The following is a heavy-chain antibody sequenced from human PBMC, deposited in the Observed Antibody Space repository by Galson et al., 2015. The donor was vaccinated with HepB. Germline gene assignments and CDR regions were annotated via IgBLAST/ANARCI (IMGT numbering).Heavy chain of an antibody. D-gene: IGHD2-21*01. CDR1: GYSLSNNW. CDR3: ARLPSIILGRVGYYLDY. V-gene: IGHV5-51*01. CDR2: IYPGDSDT. Sequence: QSGAEVKKPGESLKISCQVSGYSLSNNWIAWVRQMPGKGLEWMGIIYPGDSDTRYSPSFQGQVTISVDKAISTAYLQWSSLKASDTAMYYCARLPSIILGRVGYYLDYWGQGTLVSVSS. J-gene: IGHJ4*02.